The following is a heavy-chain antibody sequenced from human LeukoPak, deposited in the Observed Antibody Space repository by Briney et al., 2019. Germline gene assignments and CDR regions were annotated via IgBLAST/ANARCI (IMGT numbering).Heavy chain of an antibody. CDR3: ARGSPSPPTSIFGVVIKRYNWNDVRAFDI. CDR2: INHSGST. V-gene: IGHV4-34*01. Sequence: PSETLSLTCAVYGGSFSGYYWSWIRQPPGKGLEWIGEINHSGSTNYNPSLKSRVTISVDTSKNQFSLKLSSVTAADTAVYYCARGSPSPPTSIFGVVIKRYNWNDVRAFDIWGQGTMVTVSS. D-gene: IGHD3-3*01. J-gene: IGHJ3*02. CDR1: GGSFSGYY.